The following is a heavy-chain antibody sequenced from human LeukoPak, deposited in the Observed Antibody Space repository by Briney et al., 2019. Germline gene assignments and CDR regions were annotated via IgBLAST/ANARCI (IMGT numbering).Heavy chain of an antibody. CDR2: TYYGGST. CDR1: GGSISSNSYY. D-gene: IGHD3-10*01. V-gene: IGHV4-39*07. CDR3: ARYSGRYYEYNWFHP. Sequence: SETLSLTCTVSGGSISSNSYYWGWIRQPPGKGLEWIGSTYYGGSTDYNPSLKSRVTISIDTSKNQFSLKLSSVTAADTAMYYCARYSGRYYEYNWFHPWGQGTLVTVSS. J-gene: IGHJ5*02.